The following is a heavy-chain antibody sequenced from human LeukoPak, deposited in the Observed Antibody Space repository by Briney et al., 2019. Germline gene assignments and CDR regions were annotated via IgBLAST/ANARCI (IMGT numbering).Heavy chain of an antibody. V-gene: IGHV4-30-2*01. Sequence: SETLSPTCAVSGGSISSGGYSWSWIRQPPGKGLEWIGYIYHSGSTYYNPSLKSRVTISVDRSKNQFSLKLSSVTAADTAVYYCARVAGTYYDFWGGWGSFDYWGQGTLVTVSS. D-gene: IGHD3-3*01. J-gene: IGHJ4*02. CDR2: IYHSGST. CDR3: ARVAGTYYDFWGGWGSFDY. CDR1: GGSISSGGYS.